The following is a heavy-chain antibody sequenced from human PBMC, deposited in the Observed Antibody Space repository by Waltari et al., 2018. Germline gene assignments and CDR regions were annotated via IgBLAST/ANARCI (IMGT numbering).Heavy chain of an antibody. D-gene: IGHD4-17*01. CDR2: INPNSGGT. J-gene: IGHJ5*02. CDR1: GYTFTGYY. Sequence: QVQLVQSGAEVKKPGASVKVPCKASGYTFTGYYMHWVRQAPGQGLEWMGWINPNSGGTNYAQKFQGWVTMTRDTSISTAYMELSRLRSDDTAVYYCARWVTTVSSGDWFDPWGQGTLVTVSS. CDR3: ARWVTTVSSGDWFDP. V-gene: IGHV1-2*04.